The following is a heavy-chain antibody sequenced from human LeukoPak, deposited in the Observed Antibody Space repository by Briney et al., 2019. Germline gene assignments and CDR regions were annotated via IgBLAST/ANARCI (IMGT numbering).Heavy chain of an antibody. CDR1: GYTFTGYY. CDR2: INPTSGGT. V-gene: IGHV1-2*02. Sequence: ASVKVSCKASGYTFTGYYMHWVRQAPGQGLEWMGWINPTSGGTKYAQKFQGRVTMTRDTSISTAYMELSRLRSDDTAVYYCARDLFQRGLDYWGQGTLVTVSS. D-gene: IGHD6-25*01. CDR3: ARDLFQRGLDY. J-gene: IGHJ4*02.